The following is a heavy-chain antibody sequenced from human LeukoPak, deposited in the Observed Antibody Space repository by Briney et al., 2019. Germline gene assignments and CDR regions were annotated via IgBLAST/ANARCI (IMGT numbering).Heavy chain of an antibody. CDR3: AKDRSYYDSSGYYY. Sequence: GGSLRLSCAASGFTFSSYSMNWVRQAPGKGLEWVAVISYDGSNKYYADSVKGRFTISRDNSKNTLYLQMNSLRAEDTAVYYCAKDRSYYDSSGYYYWGQGTLVTVSS. CDR2: ISYDGSNK. V-gene: IGHV3-30*18. D-gene: IGHD3-22*01. CDR1: GFTFSSYS. J-gene: IGHJ4*02.